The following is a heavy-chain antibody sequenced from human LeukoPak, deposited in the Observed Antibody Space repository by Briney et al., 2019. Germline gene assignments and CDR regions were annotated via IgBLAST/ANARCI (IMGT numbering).Heavy chain of an antibody. V-gene: IGHV3-23*01. Sequence: GGSLRLSCAASGFTFSSYAMIWVRQAPGKGLEGVSSLSGSGGSTYYADSVKGRFTISRDNSKNTLYLQTNSLRAEDTAVYYCAKDAVATPTRTFDFWGQGTLVTVSS. J-gene: IGHJ4*02. CDR2: LSGSGGST. CDR3: AKDAVATPTRTFDF. D-gene: IGHD5-12*01. CDR1: GFTFSSYA.